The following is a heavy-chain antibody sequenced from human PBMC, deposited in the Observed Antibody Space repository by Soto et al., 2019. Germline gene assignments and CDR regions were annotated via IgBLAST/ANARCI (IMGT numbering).Heavy chain of an antibody. CDR2: IDHSGST. Sequence: SETLSLTCTVSGGSISNGAFSWSLILQPPGRGLEWIGYIDHSGSTYYIPSPMSRVAISMDRAKNQFSMHLSSVTAEETAVYFCARVRYSDNWHGPIDFWGLGTLVTVSS. D-gene: IGHD4-4*01. V-gene: IGHV4-30-2*01. J-gene: IGHJ4*02. CDR1: GGSISNGAFS. CDR3: ARVRYSDNWHGPIDF.